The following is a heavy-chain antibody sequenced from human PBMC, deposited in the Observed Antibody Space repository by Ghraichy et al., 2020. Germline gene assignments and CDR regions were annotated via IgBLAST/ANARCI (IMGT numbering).Heavy chain of an antibody. CDR1: GFSLGNARMG. D-gene: IGHD1-26*01. CDR3: ARIFISGSNYYYYYYMDV. Sequence: SGPTLVKPAETLTLTCTVSGFSLGNARMGVSWIRQPPGKALEWLSHIFSNGGESYNTSLKTRLTISKDTSKSQVVLTMTNVNPLDTATYYCARIFISGSNYYYYYYMDVWGKGTSVTVSS. V-gene: IGHV2-26*01. CDR2: IFSNGGE. J-gene: IGHJ6*03.